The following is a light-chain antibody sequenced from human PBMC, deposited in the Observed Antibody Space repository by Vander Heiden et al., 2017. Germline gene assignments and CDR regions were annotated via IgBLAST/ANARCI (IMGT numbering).Light chain of an antibody. Sequence: SYSLPQPRSLPVAPGQTARTTCGANNIVSNNVHGYQQKQGQAPVGVVMVESDRPSGIPERFACSKSGKTDTPTITRVEAGDEADDDCQVWDTTSDQVVFGGGTKLTVL. CDR1: NIVSNN. CDR3: QVWDTTSDQVV. V-gene: IGLV3-21*02. CDR2: VES. J-gene: IGLJ2*01.